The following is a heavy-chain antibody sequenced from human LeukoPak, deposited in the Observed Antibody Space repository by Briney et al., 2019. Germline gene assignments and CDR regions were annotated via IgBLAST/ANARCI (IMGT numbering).Heavy chain of an antibody. V-gene: IGHV6-1*01. J-gene: IGHJ6*02. CDR2: TYYRSKWYN. D-gene: IGHD2-21*02. Sequence: SQTLSLTCAISGDSVSSNSAAWNWIRQSPSRGLEWLGRTYYRSKWYNDYAVSVKSRITIHPDTSKDQFSLQLNSVTPEDTVVYYCARNCGGDCYEGHYYYGMDVWGQGTTVTVSS. CDR3: ARNCGGDCYEGHYYYGMDV. CDR1: GDSVSSNSAA.